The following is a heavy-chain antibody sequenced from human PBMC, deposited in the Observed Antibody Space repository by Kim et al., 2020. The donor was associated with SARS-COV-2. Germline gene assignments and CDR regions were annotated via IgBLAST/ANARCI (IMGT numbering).Heavy chain of an antibody. D-gene: IGHD3-22*01. V-gene: IGHV3-23*01. J-gene: IGHJ4*02. CDR3: AKRANYYDSSGRDC. Sequence: ANSVKGRFTISRDNSKNTLYLQMNSLRAEDTAVYYCAKRANYYDSSGRDCWGQGTLVTVSS.